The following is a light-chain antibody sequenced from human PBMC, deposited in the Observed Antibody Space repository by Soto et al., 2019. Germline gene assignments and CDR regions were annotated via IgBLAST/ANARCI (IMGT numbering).Light chain of an antibody. CDR2: EVN. J-gene: IGLJ1*01. CDR3: CSFAGTSTVV. Sequence: QSVLTQPASVSGSPGQSITISCTGTSSDVGRYDLVSWYQHHPGHAPKLIIAEVNKRPSGVSNRFSGSKSGNTASLTISGLQADDEADYHCCSFAGTSTVVFGTGTKVTAL. V-gene: IGLV2-23*02. CDR1: SSDVGRYDL.